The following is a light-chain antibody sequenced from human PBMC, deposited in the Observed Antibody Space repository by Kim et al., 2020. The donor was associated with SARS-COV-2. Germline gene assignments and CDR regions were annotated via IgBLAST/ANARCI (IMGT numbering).Light chain of an antibody. CDR1: NIGSKS. CDR3: QVWDSSSDHVV. J-gene: IGLJ2*01. V-gene: IGLV3-21*04. Sequence: AGRTARINCGGNNIGSKSVHWYQQKPGQAPVLVIYYDSDRPSGIPERFSGSNSGNTATLTISRVEAGDEADYYCQVWDSSSDHVVFGGGTQLTVL. CDR2: YDS.